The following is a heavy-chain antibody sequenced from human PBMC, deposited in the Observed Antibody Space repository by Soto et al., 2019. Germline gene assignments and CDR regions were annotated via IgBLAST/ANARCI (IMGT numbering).Heavy chain of an antibody. CDR2: ISGSGGST. J-gene: IGHJ4*02. D-gene: IGHD3-3*01. CDR1: GFTFSSYA. V-gene: IGHV3-23*01. CDR3: AKAPASGYYTSYYFDY. Sequence: GGSLRLSCAASGFTFSSYAMSWVHQAPGKGLEWVSAISGSGGSTYYADSVKGRFTISRDNSKNTLYLQMNSLRAEDTAVYYCAKAPASGYYTSYYFDYWGQGTLVTVSS.